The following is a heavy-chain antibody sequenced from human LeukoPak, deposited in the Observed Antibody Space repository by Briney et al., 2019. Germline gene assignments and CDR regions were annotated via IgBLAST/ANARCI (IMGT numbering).Heavy chain of an antibody. V-gene: IGHV4-59*01. Sequence: PSETLSLTCTVSGGSISSYYWSWIRQPPGKGLEWIGYIYYSGSTNYNPSLKSRVTISVDTSKNQFSLKPSFVTAADTAVYYCARVNTLGIAAAGTWFDYWGQGTLVTVSS. CDR3: ARVNTLGIAAAGTWFDY. CDR2: IYYSGST. D-gene: IGHD6-13*01. CDR1: GGSISSYY. J-gene: IGHJ4*02.